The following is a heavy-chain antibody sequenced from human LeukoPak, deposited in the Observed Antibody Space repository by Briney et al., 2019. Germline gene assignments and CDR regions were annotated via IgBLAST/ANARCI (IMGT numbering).Heavy chain of an antibody. J-gene: IGHJ5*01. Sequence: SETLSLTCTVLGDSINSYYWNWSRQPPGKGLEWIGYIHYSGSTTYNPSLKSRVTISVDTSKNQFSLKLSSVTAADTAVNYCARRWVYSSSPHFDSWGQGTLVTVSS. CDR3: ARRWVYSSSPHFDS. V-gene: IGHV4-59*08. D-gene: IGHD6-6*01. CDR1: GDSINSYY. CDR2: IHYSGST.